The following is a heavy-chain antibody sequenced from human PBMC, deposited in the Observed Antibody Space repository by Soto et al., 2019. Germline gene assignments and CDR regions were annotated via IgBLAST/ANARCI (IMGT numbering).Heavy chain of an antibody. Sequence: GGSLRLSCAASGFTLSSYAIHWVRQAPGKGLEWVTVISKGGSNLYFADSVKGRFTISRDNAKNSLYLQMNSLRAEDTAVYYCARGFGSSWLVDYWGQGALVTVSS. CDR3: ARGFGSSWLVDY. CDR2: ISKGGSNL. J-gene: IGHJ4*02. V-gene: IGHV3-30-3*01. CDR1: GFTLSSYA. D-gene: IGHD6-13*01.